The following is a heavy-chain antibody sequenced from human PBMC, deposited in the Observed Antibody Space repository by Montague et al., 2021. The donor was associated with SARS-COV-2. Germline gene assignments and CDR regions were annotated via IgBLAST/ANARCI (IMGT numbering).Heavy chain of an antibody. CDR1: GGSVSSGGYY. CDR2: IYYTGRT. V-gene: IGHV4-31*03. D-gene: IGHD1-26*01. J-gene: IGHJ4*02. Sequence: TLSLTCSVPGGSVSSGGYYWSWIRHHPGKGLEWIGYIYYTGRTYYNPSLKSRVSMSVDTSNNQLSLSLSSLTAADTAVFYCARVKVGATNLIYFDYWGQGTLVTVSS. CDR3: ARVKVGATNLIYFDY.